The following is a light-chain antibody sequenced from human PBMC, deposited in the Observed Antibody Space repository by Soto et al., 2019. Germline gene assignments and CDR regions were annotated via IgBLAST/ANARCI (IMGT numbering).Light chain of an antibody. V-gene: IGLV4-60*02. CDR1: SGHSSYI. Sequence: QPVLTQSSSASASLGSSVKLTCTLSSGHSSYIIAWHQQQPGKAPRYLMKLEGSGSYNKGSGVPPRFSGSSSGADRYLTISNLHFEDEADYYCETWDSNTHTVFGGGTKVTVL. CDR3: ETWDSNTHTV. J-gene: IGLJ3*02. CDR2: LEGSGSY.